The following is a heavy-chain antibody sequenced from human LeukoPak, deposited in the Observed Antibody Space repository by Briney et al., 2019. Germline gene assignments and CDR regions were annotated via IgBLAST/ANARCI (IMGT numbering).Heavy chain of an antibody. CDR3: AKLMRLMMEDVYDI. CDR2: ISGTGLST. CDR1: GFTLGSFG. Sequence: GGSLRLSCAASGFTLGSFGVSWVRQAPGKGLEWVSFISGTGLSTYYADSVKGRFTISRDNSKSTLFMQMNSLRVEDTAVYYCAKLMRLMMEDVYDIWGQGTMVTVSS. V-gene: IGHV3-23*01. J-gene: IGHJ3*02. D-gene: IGHD3-16*01.